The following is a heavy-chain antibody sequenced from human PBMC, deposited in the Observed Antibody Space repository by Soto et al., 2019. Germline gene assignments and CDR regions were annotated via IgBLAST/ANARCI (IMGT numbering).Heavy chain of an antibody. J-gene: IGHJ4*02. D-gene: IGHD3-22*01. CDR3: ARLLYDRSGYYYFDY. CDR2: IYYSGSI. V-gene: IGHV4-39*01. Sequence: SETLSLTCSVSGGSISSTSYYWGWIRQHPGKGLEWIGSIYYSGSIYHNPSLKSRISTSVDTSKNQFSLKLNSVTAADTALYYCARLLYDRSGYYYFDYWGRGTLVTVSS. CDR1: GGSISSTSYY.